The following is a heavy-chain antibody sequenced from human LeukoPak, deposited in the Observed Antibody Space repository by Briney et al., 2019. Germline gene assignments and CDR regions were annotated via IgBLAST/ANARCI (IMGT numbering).Heavy chain of an antibody. CDR3: TRAVAGHPD. D-gene: IGHD5-12*01. Sequence: PSETLSLTCAVSGVPFSNYYWSWVRQSPRQGLEWIGEIKHSGYTNYNPSLKSRVTMSIDTSKNQFSLRLTSVTAADTGVYYCTRAVAGHPDWGQGTLVTVSS. J-gene: IGHJ4*02. V-gene: IGHV4-34*01. CDR2: IKHSGYT. CDR1: GVPFSNYY.